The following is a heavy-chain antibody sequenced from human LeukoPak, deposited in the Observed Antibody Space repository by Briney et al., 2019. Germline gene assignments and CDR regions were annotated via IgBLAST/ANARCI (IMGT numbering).Heavy chain of an antibody. Sequence: GGSLRLSCAASGFTFDDYAMHWVRQAPGKGLEWVSGISWNSGSICYADSVKGRFTISRDNAKNSLYLQINSLRAEDTALYYCAKGLSGDPFGAFGIWGQGTMVTVSS. V-gene: IGHV3-9*01. CDR1: GFTFDDYA. J-gene: IGHJ3*02. D-gene: IGHD3-16*01. CDR3: AKGLSGDPFGAFGI. CDR2: ISWNSGSI.